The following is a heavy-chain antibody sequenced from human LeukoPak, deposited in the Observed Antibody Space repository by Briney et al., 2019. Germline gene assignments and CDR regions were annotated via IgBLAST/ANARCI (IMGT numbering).Heavy chain of an antibody. Sequence: ASVKVSCKASGYTFTSYDINWVRQATGQGLEWMGWMNPNSGNTGYAQKFQGRVTMTRNTSISTAYMELSSLRSEDTAVYYFARGLSVRNYDSSGYSYVYWGQGTVVTVSS. D-gene: IGHD3-22*01. J-gene: IGHJ4*02. V-gene: IGHV1-8*01. CDR2: MNPNSGNT. CDR3: ARGLSVRNYDSSGYSYVY. CDR1: GYTFTSYD.